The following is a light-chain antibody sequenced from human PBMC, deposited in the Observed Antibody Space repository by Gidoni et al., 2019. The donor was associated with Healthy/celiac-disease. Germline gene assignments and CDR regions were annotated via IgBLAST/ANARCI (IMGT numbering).Light chain of an antibody. V-gene: IGLV1-47*02. CDR3: AAWDDSLSDIWV. CDR1: GSNIGSNY. Sequence: QSVLTQPPSASGTPGQRVTISGSGSGSNIGSNYVYWYQQLPGTAPKLLIYSNNQRPSGVPDRYSGSKSGTSASLDISGLRSEDEADYYCAAWDDSLSDIWVFGGGTKLTVL. CDR2: SNN. J-gene: IGLJ3*02.